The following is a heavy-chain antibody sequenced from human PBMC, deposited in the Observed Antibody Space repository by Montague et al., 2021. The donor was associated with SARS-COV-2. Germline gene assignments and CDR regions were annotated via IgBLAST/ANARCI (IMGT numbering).Heavy chain of an antibody. Sequence: SETLSLTCTVSGGSISSFYWSWFRQPPGKGLEWIGYISDSGSTNYNPSLTSRVTMSVDTSKNQFSLKVNSVTAADTAVYYCARHYSATLPAVYWGQRTLVSVSS. CDR2: ISDSGST. V-gene: IGHV4-59*08. D-gene: IGHD2-15*01. CDR1: GGSISSFY. CDR3: ARHYSATLPAVY. J-gene: IGHJ4*02.